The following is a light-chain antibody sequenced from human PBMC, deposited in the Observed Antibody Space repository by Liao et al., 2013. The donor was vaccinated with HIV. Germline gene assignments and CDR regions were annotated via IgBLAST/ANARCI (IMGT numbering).Light chain of an antibody. CDR1: NIGSKS. CDR2: YDS. CDR3: QAWDSSNVI. J-gene: IGLJ2*01. V-gene: IGLV3-21*01. Sequence: SYELTQPPSVSVAPGKTARITCGGNNIGSKSVHWYQQKPGQAPVLVIYYDSDRPSGIPERFSGSYSRNTVTLTISGTQAMDEADYYCQAWDSSNVIFGGGTKLTVL.